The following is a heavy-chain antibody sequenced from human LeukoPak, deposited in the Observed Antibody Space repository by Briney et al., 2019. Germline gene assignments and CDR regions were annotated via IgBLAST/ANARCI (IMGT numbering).Heavy chain of an antibody. Sequence: SETLSLTCTVSGGSISSADYYWSWIRQPPGQGLEWIGYINYSGNSYYNPSLKSRVTISMDTSKNQFSLKLSSVTAADTAVYYCASTDEPKPQAAPDGNDAFDIWGQGTMVTVSS. CDR3: ASTDEPKPQAAPDGNDAFDI. CDR2: INYSGNS. V-gene: IGHV4-30-4*01. D-gene: IGHD6-6*01. CDR1: GGSISSADYY. J-gene: IGHJ3*02.